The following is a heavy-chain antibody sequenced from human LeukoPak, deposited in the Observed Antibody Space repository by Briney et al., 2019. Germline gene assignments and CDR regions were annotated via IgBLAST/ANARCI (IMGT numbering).Heavy chain of an antibody. V-gene: IGHV3-30*04. Sequence: PGGSLRLSCAASGFTFSSYTIHWVRQAPGKGLEWVAVISYDGSTKFYADSVKGRFTISRDNSKNTLFLQMNSLRVEDTAVYYCARTGSLTKNWFDPWGQGTLVTVSS. D-gene: IGHD3-10*01. CDR3: ARTGSLTKNWFDP. CDR1: GFTFSSYT. J-gene: IGHJ5*02. CDR2: ISYDGSTK.